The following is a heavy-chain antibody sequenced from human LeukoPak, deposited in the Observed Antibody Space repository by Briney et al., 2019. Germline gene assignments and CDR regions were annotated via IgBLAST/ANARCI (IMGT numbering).Heavy chain of an antibody. CDR1: GGSISTYY. CDR3: ARGGGYASPIGY. CDR2: IYHSGST. D-gene: IGHD5-12*01. Sequence: PSETLSLTCTLSGGSISTYYWSWIRQPPGKGLEWIGYIYHSGSTNYNPSLKSRVNISVDTSKNQFSLKLSSVTAADTAVYYCARGGGYASPIGYWGQGALVTVSS. V-gene: IGHV4-59*01. J-gene: IGHJ4*02.